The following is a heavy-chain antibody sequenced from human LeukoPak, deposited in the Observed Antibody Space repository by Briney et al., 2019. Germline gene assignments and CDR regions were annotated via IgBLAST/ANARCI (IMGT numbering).Heavy chain of an antibody. CDR2: ISSSGGTM. J-gene: IGHJ4*02. D-gene: IGHD2-21*02. CDR1: GFALGNYE. Sequence: GGSLRLSCAASGFALGNYEMNWVRQAPGRGLEWVAFISSSGGTMYYADSVRGRFTISRDNAKNSLYLQMNSLGAEDTAVYYCARAYCGDDCYNYHFDHWGQRTLVTVSS. CDR3: ARAYCGDDCYNYHFDH. V-gene: IGHV3-48*03.